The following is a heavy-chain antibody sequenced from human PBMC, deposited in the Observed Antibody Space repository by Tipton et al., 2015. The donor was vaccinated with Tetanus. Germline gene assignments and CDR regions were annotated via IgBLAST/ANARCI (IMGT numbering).Heavy chain of an antibody. Sequence: TLSLTCTVSRGPISSYYWSWIRQPAGKGLEWIGRVDRSGTTTYNPSLKSRVTVSADPSKNQFSLKLSSVTAADTAVYYCATDRRGPGEVRGLDNWGQGTLVTVSS. CDR2: VDRSGTT. V-gene: IGHV4-4*07. CDR3: ATDRRGPGEVRGLDN. J-gene: IGHJ4*02. D-gene: IGHD3-10*01. CDR1: RGPISSYY.